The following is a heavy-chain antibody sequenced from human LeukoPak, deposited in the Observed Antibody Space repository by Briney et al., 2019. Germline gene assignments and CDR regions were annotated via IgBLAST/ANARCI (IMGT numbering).Heavy chain of an antibody. CDR2: INPNSGGT. J-gene: IGHJ4*02. CDR1: GYTFTGYY. D-gene: IGHD6-6*01. V-gene: IGHV1-2*06. Sequence: ASVKVSCKASGYTFTGYYMHWVRQAPGQGLEWMGRINPNSGGTNYAQKFQGRVTMTRDTSISTAYMELSRLRSDDTAVYHCARDLGSSSSGGGYYFDYWGQGTLVTVSS. CDR3: ARDLGSSSSGGGYYFDY.